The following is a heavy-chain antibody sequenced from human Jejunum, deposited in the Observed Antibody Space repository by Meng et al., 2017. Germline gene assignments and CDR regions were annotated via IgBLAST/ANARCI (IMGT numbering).Heavy chain of an antibody. V-gene: IGHV3-23*01. J-gene: IGHJ4*02. D-gene: IGHD6-19*01. CDR1: GFTFSHYA. CDR3: AKKRGHAGWSGLSFDC. CDR2: MSGDGTTS. Sequence: GESLKISCAASGFTFSHYAMTWVRQAPGKGLEWVSAMSGDGTTSHYADSVGGRFTISRDNSKNTLYLQMNTLRAEDTAVYYCAKKRGHAGWSGLSFDCWAQGTLVTVSS.